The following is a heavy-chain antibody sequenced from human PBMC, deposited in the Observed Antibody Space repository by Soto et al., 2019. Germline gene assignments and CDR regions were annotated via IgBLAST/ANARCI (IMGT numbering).Heavy chain of an antibody. J-gene: IGHJ4*02. V-gene: IGHV3-13*04. CDR3: ARDWDTDYGGNSAYYFDS. CDR1: GFTFSSYD. D-gene: IGHD4-17*01. CDR2: IGTAGDT. Sequence: GGSLRLSCSASGFTFSSYDMHWVRQGPGKGLEWVSAIGTAGDTNYAGSVKGRFTISRENAKNSLYLQMNSLRAGDTAVYYCARDWDTDYGGNSAYYFDSWGQGTLVTVSS.